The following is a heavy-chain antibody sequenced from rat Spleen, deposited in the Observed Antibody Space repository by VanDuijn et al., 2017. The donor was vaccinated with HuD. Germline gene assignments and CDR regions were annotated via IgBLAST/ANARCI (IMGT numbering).Heavy chain of an antibody. J-gene: IGHJ3*01. Sequence: EVQLVESAGGLVQPGRSMKLSCAASGFTFSNYDMAWVRQPPKKGLEWVASISPSGGSTYYRDSVKGRFTISRDNAKSTLYLQMNSLRSEDTATYYCTRGYDGTYYYVNWFAYWGQGTLVTVSS. V-gene: IGHV5-25*01. CDR3: TRGYDGTYYYVNWFAY. D-gene: IGHD1-12*02. CDR1: GFTFSNYD. CDR2: ISPSGGST.